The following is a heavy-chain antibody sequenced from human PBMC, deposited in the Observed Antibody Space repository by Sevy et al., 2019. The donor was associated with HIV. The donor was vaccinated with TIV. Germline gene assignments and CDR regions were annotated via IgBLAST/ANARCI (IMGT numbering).Heavy chain of an antibody. CDR2: VDPSAGNT. Sequence: NRRASVKVSCKASGDTFTNNYIHWVRQAPGQGLEWMGMVDPSAGNTTYAQKFQGRVTMTRDTSTSILYMELSSLRSEDTAVYYCVRADPDQHFDSWGQGTLVTVSS. V-gene: IGHV1-46*01. CDR3: VRADPDQHFDS. J-gene: IGHJ4*02. CDR1: GDTFTNNY.